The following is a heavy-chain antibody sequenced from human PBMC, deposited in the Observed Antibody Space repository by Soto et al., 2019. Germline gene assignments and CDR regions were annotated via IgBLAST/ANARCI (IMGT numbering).Heavy chain of an antibody. CDR3: ARMYSSVWPYFFDY. J-gene: IGHJ4*02. Sequence: GGSLRLSCPASGFTFSSYSMNWVRQAPGKGLEWVSSISSSSSYIYYADSVKGRFTISRDNAKNSLYLQMNSLRAEDTAVYYCARMYSSVWPYFFDYWGQGTLVTVSS. D-gene: IGHD6-19*01. V-gene: IGHV3-21*01. CDR1: GFTFSSYS. CDR2: ISSSSSYI.